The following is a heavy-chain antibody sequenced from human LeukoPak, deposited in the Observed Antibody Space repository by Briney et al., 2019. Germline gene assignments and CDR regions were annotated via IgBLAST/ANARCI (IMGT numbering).Heavy chain of an antibody. CDR1: RFIFGAYG. J-gene: IGHJ4*02. CDR3: AKDIYSSSWQSSGYLDY. CDR2: IRFDGSNT. V-gene: IGHV3-30*02. D-gene: IGHD6-13*01. Sequence: GGSLRLSCAASRFIFGAYGMHWVRQAPGKGLEWVAFIRFDGSNTYYADSVKGRFTISRDNSKNTLYLQMNSLRTEDTAVYYCAKDIYSSSWQSSGYLDYWGQGTLVTVSS.